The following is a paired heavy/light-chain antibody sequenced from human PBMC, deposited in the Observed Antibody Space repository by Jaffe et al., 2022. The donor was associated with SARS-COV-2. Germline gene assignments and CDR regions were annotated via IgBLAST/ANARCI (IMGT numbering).Light chain of an antibody. J-gene: IGKJ1*01. Sequence: DIVMTQSPDSLAVSLGERATINCKSSQSVLRSSNNKNYLAWYQQKPGQPPKLLISWASTRESGVPDRFSGSGSGTDFTLTISTLRAEDVAVYYCQQYETTPRTFGQGTKVETK. CDR2: WAS. CDR1: QSVLRSSNNKNY. V-gene: IGKV4-1*01. CDR3: QQYETTPRT.
Heavy chain of an antibody. D-gene: IGHD6-6*01. CDR3: ARYAGSSDLDY. CDR1: GFTFSNYW. V-gene: IGHV3-74*01. Sequence: EVQLVESGGDLVQPGGSLRLSCAASGFTFSNYWMNWVRQAPGKGLVWVSRINNDGGSTTYADSVKGRFTISRDNAKNTLYLQMNGLRAEDTALYYCARYAGSSDLDYWGQGTLVTVSS. J-gene: IGHJ4*02. CDR2: INNDGGST.